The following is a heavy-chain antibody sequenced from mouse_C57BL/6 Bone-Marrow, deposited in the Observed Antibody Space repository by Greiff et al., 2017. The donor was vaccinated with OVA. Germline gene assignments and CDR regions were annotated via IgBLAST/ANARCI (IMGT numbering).Heavy chain of an antibody. CDR3: ANYGNYSY. D-gene: IGHD2-1*01. Sequence: VQLKESGPELVKPGASVKISCKASGYSFTGYYMNWVKQSPEKSLEWIGEINPSTGGTTYNQKFKAKATLTVDKSSSTAYMQLKSLTSEDSAVYYCANYGNYSYWGQGTTLTVSS. CDR2: INPSTGGT. V-gene: IGHV1-42*01. CDR1: GYSFTGYY. J-gene: IGHJ2*01.